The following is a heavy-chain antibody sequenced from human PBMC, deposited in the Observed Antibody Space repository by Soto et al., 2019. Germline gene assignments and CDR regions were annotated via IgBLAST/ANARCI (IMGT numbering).Heavy chain of an antibody. J-gene: IGHJ5*02. D-gene: IGHD3-10*01. CDR1: KFTFSSHW. Sequence: EVQLVESGGGLVQPGGSLRLSCAASKFTFSSHWMHWVRQAPGKGLVWVSRIDPDGSTTYYADSVKGRFTISRDNAKNTLYLQLNSLRAEDTAVYYCTSSGSYDIAWFDPWGQGTLVTVSS. V-gene: IGHV3-74*01. CDR2: IDPDGSTT. CDR3: TSSGSYDIAWFDP.